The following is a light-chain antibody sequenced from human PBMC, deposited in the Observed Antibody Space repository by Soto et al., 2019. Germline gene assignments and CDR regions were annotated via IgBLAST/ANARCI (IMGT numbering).Light chain of an antibody. J-gene: IGLJ2*01. V-gene: IGLV1-44*01. CDR1: SSNIGSNS. Sequence: QSVLTQPPSASGTPGQRVTISCSGSSSNIGSNSVNWYQQLPGTAPKLLNYNKNQRPSGVPDRFSGSKPGTSASLAISGLQSEDEADYYWATWDDSLNGWLFGGGTKLTVL. CDR3: ATWDDSLNGWL. CDR2: NKN.